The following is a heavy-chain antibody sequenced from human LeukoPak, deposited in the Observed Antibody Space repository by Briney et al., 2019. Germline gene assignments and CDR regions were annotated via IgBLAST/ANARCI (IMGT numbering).Heavy chain of an antibody. D-gene: IGHD3-3*01. CDR2: IYYSGST. Sequence: PSQTLSLTCTVSGGSISSGGYYWSWIRQHPGKGLEWIGYIYYSGSTYYNPSLKSRVTISVDTSKNQFSLKLSSVTAADTAVYYCVKGGGRDYGYWRAYFDYWGQGTLVTVSS. V-gene: IGHV4-31*03. CDR3: VKGGGRDYGYWRAYFDY. J-gene: IGHJ4*02. CDR1: GGSISSGGYY.